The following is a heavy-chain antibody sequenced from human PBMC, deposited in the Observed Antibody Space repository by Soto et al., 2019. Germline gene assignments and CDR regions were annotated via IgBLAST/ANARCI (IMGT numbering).Heavy chain of an antibody. Sequence: WWSWVRQPPGKGLEWIGEIYHSGSTNYNPSLKSRVTISVDKSKNQFSLKLSSVTAADTAVYYCASVAIFGVVIKDYYGMDVWGQGTTVTVSS. CDR1: W. CDR2: IYHSGST. D-gene: IGHD3-3*01. V-gene: IGHV4-4*02. CDR3: ASVAIFGVVIKDYYGMDV. J-gene: IGHJ6*02.